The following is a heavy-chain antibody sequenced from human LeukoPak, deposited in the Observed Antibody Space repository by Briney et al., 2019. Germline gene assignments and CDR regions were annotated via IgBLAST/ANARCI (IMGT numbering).Heavy chain of an antibody. Sequence: GGSLRLSCAASGFTFSSYNMNWVRQAPGKGLEWVSSISSSSSYVYYADSVKGRFTISRDNSKNTLYLQMNSLRAEDTAVYYCAKGQIGIVGATISGAFDIWGQGTMVTVSS. V-gene: IGHV3-21*01. J-gene: IGHJ3*02. D-gene: IGHD1-26*01. CDR1: GFTFSSYN. CDR3: AKGQIGIVGATISGAFDI. CDR2: ISSSSSYV.